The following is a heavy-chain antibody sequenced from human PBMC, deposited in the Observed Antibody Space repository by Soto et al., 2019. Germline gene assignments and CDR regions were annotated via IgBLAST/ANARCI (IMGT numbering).Heavy chain of an antibody. Sequence: ASVKVSCKASGYTFTGYYMHWVRQAPGQGLEWMGWINPNSGGTNYAQKLQGRVTMTTDTSTSTAYMELRSLRSDDTAVYYCARITNVDTAMENSDYWGQGTLVTVSS. CDR1: GYTFTGYY. CDR3: ARITNVDTAMENSDY. CDR2: INPNSGGT. J-gene: IGHJ4*02. D-gene: IGHD5-18*01. V-gene: IGHV1-2*02.